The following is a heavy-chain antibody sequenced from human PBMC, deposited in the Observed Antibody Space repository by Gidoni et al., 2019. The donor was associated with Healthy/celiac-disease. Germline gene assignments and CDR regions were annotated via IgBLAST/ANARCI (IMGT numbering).Heavy chain of an antibody. Sequence: EVQLVESGGGLVQPGGSLRLSCAASGFTFSSYSMNWVRQAPGKGLEWVSYISSSSSTIYYADSVKGRFTISRDNSKNSLYLQMNSLRDEDTAVYYCARDRHWDRNYYDSSGYYPNFDYWGQGTLVTVSS. D-gene: IGHD3-22*01. CDR2: ISSSSSTI. J-gene: IGHJ4*02. V-gene: IGHV3-48*02. CDR1: GFTFSSYS. CDR3: ARDRHWDRNYYDSSGYYPNFDY.